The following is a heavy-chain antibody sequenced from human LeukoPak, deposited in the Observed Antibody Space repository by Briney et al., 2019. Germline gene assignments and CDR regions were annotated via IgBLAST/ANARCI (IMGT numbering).Heavy chain of an antibody. CDR3: AKPYCASASCPPDY. V-gene: IGHV3-23*01. Sequence: GGSLRLSCAASGFTFSSYAMHWVRQAPGKGLEWVSGISDSGGSTYYADSVKGRLTISRDSSKNTLYLQMNSLRAEDTAVYYCAKPYCASASCPPDYWGQGTLVTVSS. J-gene: IGHJ4*02. CDR2: ISDSGGST. CDR1: GFTFSSYA. D-gene: IGHD2-2*01.